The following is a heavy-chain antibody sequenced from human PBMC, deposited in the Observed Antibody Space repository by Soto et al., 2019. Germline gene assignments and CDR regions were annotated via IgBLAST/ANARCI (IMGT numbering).Heavy chain of an antibody. CDR3: ARQYYDSSGYSIDY. J-gene: IGHJ4*02. V-gene: IGHV4-39*01. Sequence: SETLSLTCTVSGGSISSSSYYCCCIRQPPWKGLELIGSIYYSGSTYYNPSLKSRVTISVDTSKNQFSLKLSSVTAADTAVYYCARQYYDSSGYSIDYWGQGTLVTVSS. D-gene: IGHD3-22*01. CDR1: GGSISSSSYY. CDR2: IYYSGST.